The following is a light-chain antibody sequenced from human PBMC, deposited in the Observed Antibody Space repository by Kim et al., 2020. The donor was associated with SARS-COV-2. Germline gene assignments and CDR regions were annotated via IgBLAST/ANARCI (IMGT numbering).Light chain of an antibody. CDR3: SSYAGSNNLV. V-gene: IGLV2-8*01. Sequence: GQSVTISCTGTSSDVGSFNYVSWYQQRPGKAPKLMIYGVSKRPSGVPDRFSGSKSGNTASLTVSGLQAEDEADYYCSSYAGSNNLVFGGGTQLTVL. CDR2: GVS. CDR1: SSDVGSFNY. J-gene: IGLJ2*01.